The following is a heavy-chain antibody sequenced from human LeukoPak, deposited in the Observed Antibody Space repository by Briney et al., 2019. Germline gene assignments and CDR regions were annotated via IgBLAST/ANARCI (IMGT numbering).Heavy chain of an antibody. Sequence: GGSLRLSCARSGFTFSNYGMHWVRQAPGKGLEWVAFIRFDGSNKYYAGSVKGRFTISRDNSKNTLYLQMNSLRAEDTAVYYCAKDGKYCSRTSCYERYYYMDVWGKGTTVTVSS. J-gene: IGHJ6*03. D-gene: IGHD2-2*01. CDR3: AKDGKYCSRTSCYERYYYMDV. CDR2: IRFDGSNK. CDR1: GFTFSNYG. V-gene: IGHV3-30*02.